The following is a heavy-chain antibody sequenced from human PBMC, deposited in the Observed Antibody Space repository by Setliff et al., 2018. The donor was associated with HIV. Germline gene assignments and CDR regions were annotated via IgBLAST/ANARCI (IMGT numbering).Heavy chain of an antibody. CDR1: GYTFSDYD. Sequence: ASVKVSCKASGYTFSDYDVAWVRQAPGQGLEWMGWISGYSGHTSYAQKIQGRVTMTTDTSTSTAYMELKTLRAEDTAVYYCVKDINLSLSRYFHYWGQGTLVTVSS. D-gene: IGHD3-3*02. J-gene: IGHJ4*02. V-gene: IGHV1-18*01. CDR2: ISGYSGHT. CDR3: VKDINLSLSRYFHY.